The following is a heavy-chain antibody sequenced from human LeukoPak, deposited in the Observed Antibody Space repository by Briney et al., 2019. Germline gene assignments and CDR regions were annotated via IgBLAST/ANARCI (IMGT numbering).Heavy chain of an antibody. CDR1: GDSVSSNSAA. CDR2: TYYRSKWYN. Sequence: SQTLSLTCAISGDSVSSNSAAWNWIRQSPSRGLEWLGRTYYRSKWYNDYEVSVKSRITINPDTSTNQFSLQLNSVTPEDTAVYYCARESWDIEGYNWFDPWGQGTLVTVSS. D-gene: IGHD2-15*01. J-gene: IGHJ5*02. V-gene: IGHV6-1*01. CDR3: ARESWDIEGYNWFDP.